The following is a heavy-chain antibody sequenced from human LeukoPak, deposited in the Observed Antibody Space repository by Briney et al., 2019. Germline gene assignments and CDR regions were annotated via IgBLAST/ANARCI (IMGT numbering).Heavy chain of an antibody. V-gene: IGHV3-30-3*01. CDR1: GFTFSSYA. J-gene: IGHJ4*02. D-gene: IGHD2-15*01. CDR2: ISYDGSNK. Sequence: GGSLRLFCAASGFTFSSYAMHWVRQAPGKGLEWVAVISYDGSNKYYADSVKGRFTISRDNSKNTLYLQMNSLRAEDTAVYYCARAERVVAATFDYWGQGTLVTVSS. CDR3: ARAERVVAATFDY.